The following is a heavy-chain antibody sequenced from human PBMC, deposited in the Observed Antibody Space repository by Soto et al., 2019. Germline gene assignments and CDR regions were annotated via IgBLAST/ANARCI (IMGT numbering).Heavy chain of an antibody. CDR2: ISGSGGST. CDR1: GFTFSSYA. D-gene: IGHD6-13*01. CDR3: SRGAAAGPCPSFGY. Sequence: EVQLLESGGGLVQPGGSLRLSCAASGFTFSSYAMSWVRQAPGKGLEWVSGISGSGGSTYYADSVKGRFTISRDNSKNTMFLQMDSLRAEDTALYYCSRGAAAGPCPSFGYWGQGTLVTVSS. V-gene: IGHV3-23*01. J-gene: IGHJ4*02.